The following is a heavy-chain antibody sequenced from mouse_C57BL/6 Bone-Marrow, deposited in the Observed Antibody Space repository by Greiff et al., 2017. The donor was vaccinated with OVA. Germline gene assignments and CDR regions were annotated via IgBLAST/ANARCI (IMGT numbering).Heavy chain of an antibody. CDR3: ARRQLRLPVFDY. D-gene: IGHD3-2*02. CDR1: GYTFTDYY. J-gene: IGHJ2*01. Sequence: QVQLQQSGPELVKPGASVKISCTASGYTFTDYYINWVKQRPGQGLEWIGWIFPGSGSTYYNEKFKGKATLTVDKSSSTAYMLLSSLTSENSAVYFGARRQLRLPVFDYWGQGTTLTVSS. V-gene: IGHV1-75*01. CDR2: IFPGSGST.